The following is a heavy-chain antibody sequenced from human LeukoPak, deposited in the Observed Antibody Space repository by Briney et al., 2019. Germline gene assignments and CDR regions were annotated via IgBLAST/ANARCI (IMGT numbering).Heavy chain of an antibody. CDR3: ARGRWSATTATYYLDF. D-gene: IGHD5-24*01. CDR1: GYTFTDYA. J-gene: IGHJ4*02. Sequence: ASVKVSCKASGYTFTDYAINWVRQAPGQRLEWMGWINAGNGDTKYSQKFLGRVTITRDTSASTAYMELSSLTSEDTAVYYCARGRWSATTATYYLDFWGQGTLVTVSS. V-gene: IGHV1-3*01. CDR2: INAGNGDT.